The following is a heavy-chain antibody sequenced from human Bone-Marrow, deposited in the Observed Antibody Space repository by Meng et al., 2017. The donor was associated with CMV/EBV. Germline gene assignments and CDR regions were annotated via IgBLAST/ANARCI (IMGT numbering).Heavy chain of an antibody. J-gene: IGHJ4*02. CDR2: IRYDGSNK. CDR3: TTDSSIADPFDY. Sequence: GESLKISCAASGFTFSSYGMHWVRQAPGKGLEWVAFIRYDGSNKYYADSVKGRFTISRDDSKNTLYLQMNSLKTEDTAVYYCTTDSSIADPFDYWGQGTLVTVSS. V-gene: IGHV3-30*02. CDR1: GFTFSSYG. D-gene: IGHD6-6*01.